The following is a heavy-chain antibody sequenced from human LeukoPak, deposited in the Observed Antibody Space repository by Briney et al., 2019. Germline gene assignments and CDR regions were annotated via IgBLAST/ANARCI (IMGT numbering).Heavy chain of an antibody. D-gene: IGHD6-13*01. CDR1: GFTFSSYG. Sequence: PGRSPRLSCAASGFTFSSYGMHWVRQAPGKGLEWVAVISYDGSNKYYADSVKGRFTISRDNSKNTLYLQMNSLRAEDTAVYYCAKDRRGIAAAGDGFDYWGQGTLVTVSS. CDR3: AKDRRGIAAAGDGFDY. CDR2: ISYDGSNK. V-gene: IGHV3-30*18. J-gene: IGHJ4*02.